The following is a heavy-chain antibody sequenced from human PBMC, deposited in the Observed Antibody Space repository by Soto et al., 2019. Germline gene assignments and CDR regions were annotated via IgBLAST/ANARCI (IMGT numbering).Heavy chain of an antibody. D-gene: IGHD3-10*01. Sequence: NPSETLSLTCAVYGGSFSGYYWSWIRQPPGKGLEWIGEINHSGSTNYNPSLKSRVTISVDTSKNQFSLKLSSVTAADTAVYYCARAMVRGRKYYYYYGMDVWGQGTTVTVPS. CDR3: ARAMVRGRKYYYYYGMDV. CDR2: INHSGST. J-gene: IGHJ6*02. V-gene: IGHV4-34*01. CDR1: GGSFSGYY.